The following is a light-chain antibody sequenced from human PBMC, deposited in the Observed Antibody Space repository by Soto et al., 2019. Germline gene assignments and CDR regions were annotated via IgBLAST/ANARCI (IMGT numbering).Light chain of an antibody. Sequence: DIQMTQSPSSLSASVGDRVTITCQASQDIKNYLNWYQQKPGKAPNLLIYDASNLKTRVPSRFSASGSETHFTFTISSLQPEDIATYYCQHYDHLPPLSVGGGTKVEIK. CDR3: QHYDHLPPLS. CDR1: QDIKNY. J-gene: IGKJ4*01. CDR2: DAS. V-gene: IGKV1-33*01.